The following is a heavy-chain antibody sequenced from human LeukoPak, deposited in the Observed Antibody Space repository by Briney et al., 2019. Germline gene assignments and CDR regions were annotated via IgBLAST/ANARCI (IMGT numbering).Heavy chain of an antibody. D-gene: IGHD3-10*02. Sequence: GGSLRLSCAASGFTFSSYWMSWVRQAPGKGLEWVANIKQDGSEKYYADSVKGRFTISRDNSKNSLYLQMNSLRAEDTAVYYCAELGITMIGGVWGKGTTVTISS. CDR2: IKQDGSEK. CDR3: AELGITMIGGV. J-gene: IGHJ6*04. V-gene: IGHV3-7*01. CDR1: GFTFSSYW.